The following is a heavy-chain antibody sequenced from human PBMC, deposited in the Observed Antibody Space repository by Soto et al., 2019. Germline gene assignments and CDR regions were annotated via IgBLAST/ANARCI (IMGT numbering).Heavy chain of an antibody. Sequence: VQLVQSGAEVRKPGSSVKVSCQVSGVTFSTSTITWARQAPGQGLEWMGSIIPILGTAKSTQKFQGRVTITADESASVAYMELSSLTSEDTAVYYCARAGFVSGWNEFSGMDVWGQGTTVTFSS. V-gene: IGHV1-69*11. J-gene: IGHJ6*02. D-gene: IGHD6-19*01. CDR1: GVTFSTST. CDR3: ARAGFVSGWNEFSGMDV. CDR2: IIPILGTA.